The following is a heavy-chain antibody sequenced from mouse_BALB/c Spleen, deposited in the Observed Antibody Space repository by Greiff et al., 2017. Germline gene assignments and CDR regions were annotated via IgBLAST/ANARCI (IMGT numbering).Heavy chain of an antibody. Sequence: QVQLKESAAELARPGASVKMSCKASGYTFTSYTMHWVKQRPGQGLEWIGYINPSSGYTEYNQKFKDKTTLTADKSSSTAYMQLSSLTSEDSAVYYCARCDYDGFAYWGQGTLVTVSA. V-gene: IGHV1-4*02. J-gene: IGHJ3*01. CDR3: ARCDYDGFAY. CDR1: GYTFTSYT. CDR2: INPSSGYT. D-gene: IGHD2-4*01.